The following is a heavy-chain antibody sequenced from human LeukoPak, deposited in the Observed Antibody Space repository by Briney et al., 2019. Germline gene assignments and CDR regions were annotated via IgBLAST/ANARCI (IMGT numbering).Heavy chain of an antibody. D-gene: IGHD2-8*02. CDR3: ARRTGYYNYMDV. CDR2: MNPNSGTT. J-gene: IGHJ6*03. V-gene: IGHV1-8*01. Sequence: ASVKVSCKASGYTFTSYDMNWVRQATGQGLEWMGWMNPNSGTTGYAQKFQGRVTMTRNTSISTAYMELSSLRSEDTAVYYCARRTGYYNYMDVWAKGPRSPSP. CDR1: GYTFTSYD.